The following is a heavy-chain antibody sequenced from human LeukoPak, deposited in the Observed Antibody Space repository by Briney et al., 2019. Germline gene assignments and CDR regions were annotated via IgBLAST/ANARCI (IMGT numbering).Heavy chain of an antibody. J-gene: IGHJ4*02. D-gene: IGHD3-22*01. CDR3: ARVMLYYYDSSGYYAQMYFDY. V-gene: IGHV4-61*01. CDR1: GGSISSGSYY. Sequence: SETLSLTCTVSGGSISSGSYYWSWIRQPPGKGLEWIGYIYYSGSTNYNPSLKSRVTISVDTSKNQFSLKLSSVTAAGTAVYYCARVMLYYYDSSGYYAQMYFDYWGQGTLVTVSS. CDR2: IYYSGST.